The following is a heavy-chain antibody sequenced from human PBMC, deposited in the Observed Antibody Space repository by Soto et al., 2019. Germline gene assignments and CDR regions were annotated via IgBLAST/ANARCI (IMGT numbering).Heavy chain of an antibody. V-gene: IGHV4-31*03. D-gene: IGHD4-17*01. J-gene: IGHJ3*02. Sequence: QVQLQESGPGLVKPSQTLSLTCTVSGGSISSGGYYWSWIRQHPGKGLEWMGYIYYSGSTYYNPSLKSRVTISVDTSKNQCSLKLSSVTAADTAVYYCASLYGDYAHAFDIWGQGTMVTVSS. CDR2: IYYSGST. CDR3: ASLYGDYAHAFDI. CDR1: GGSISSGGYY.